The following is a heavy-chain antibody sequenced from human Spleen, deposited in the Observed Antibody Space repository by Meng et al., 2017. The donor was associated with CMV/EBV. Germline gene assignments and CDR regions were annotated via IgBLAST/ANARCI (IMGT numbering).Heavy chain of an antibody. CDR1: ITSGEYY. J-gene: IGHJ5*02. V-gene: IGHV4-30-4*08. Sequence: ITSGEYYWSWIRQPPGKGLEWIAYIYYSGSTYYNPSLKSRVTVSVDTSKNQFSLWLYSVTDADTAVYYCARTYYYDSSGYYPRRWFDPWGQGTLVTVSS. D-gene: IGHD3-22*01. CDR2: IYYSGST. CDR3: ARTYYYDSSGYYPRRWFDP.